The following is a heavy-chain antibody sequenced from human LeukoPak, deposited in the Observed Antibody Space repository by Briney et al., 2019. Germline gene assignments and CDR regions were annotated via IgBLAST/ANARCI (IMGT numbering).Heavy chain of an antibody. CDR1: GFTVTSNY. J-gene: IGHJ4*02. CDR2: IYSGGNT. CDR3: AKDQSDSYGYPNNPYNY. V-gene: IGHV3-53*01. Sequence: GGSLRLSCAASGFTVTSNYMSWVRQAPGKGLEWVSVIYSGGNTYYADSVKGRFTISRDNSKNTLYLQMNSLRAEDTAVYYCAKDQSDSYGYPNNPYNYWGQGTLVTVSS. D-gene: IGHD5-18*01.